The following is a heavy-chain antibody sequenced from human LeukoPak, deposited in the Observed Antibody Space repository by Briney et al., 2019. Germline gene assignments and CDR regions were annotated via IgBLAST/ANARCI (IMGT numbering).Heavy chain of an antibody. D-gene: IGHD1-26*01. CDR1: GFTFSSYS. CDR3: ARYSGSYYSLNYYYGMDV. CDR2: ISSSSSYI. J-gene: IGHJ6*02. Sequence: GGSLRLSCAASGFTFSSYSMNWVRQAPGKGLEWVSSISSSSSYIYYADSVKGRFTISRDNAKNSLYLQMNSLRAGDTAVYYCARYSGSYYSLNYYYGMDVWGQGTTVTVSS. V-gene: IGHV3-21*01.